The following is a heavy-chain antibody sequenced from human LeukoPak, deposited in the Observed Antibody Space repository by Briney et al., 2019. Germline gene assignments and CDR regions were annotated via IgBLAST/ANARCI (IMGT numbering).Heavy chain of an antibody. CDR2: IYSGGST. Sequence: GGSLRLSCAASGFTVSSNYMSWVRQAPGKGLEWVSVIYSGGSTYYADSVKGRFTISRDNSKNTLYLQMNSLRAEDTAVYYCARGVSSSWGAGIFDYWGQGTLVAVSS. CDR1: GFTVSSNY. D-gene: IGHD6-13*01. J-gene: IGHJ4*02. V-gene: IGHV3-66*01. CDR3: ARGVSSSWGAGIFDY.